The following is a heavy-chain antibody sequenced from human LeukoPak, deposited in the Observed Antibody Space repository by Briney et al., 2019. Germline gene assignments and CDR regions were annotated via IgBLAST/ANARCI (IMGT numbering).Heavy chain of an antibody. Sequence: GASVKVSCKASGYTFTNYAIHWVRQAPGQRLEWMGWINAGNGNTKYSQKFQDRVTITRDTSASTAYMELSSLRSEDTAVYYCARDPGLYQLPLWFDPWGQGTLVTVSS. CDR3: ARDPGLYQLPLWFDP. J-gene: IGHJ5*02. D-gene: IGHD2-2*01. CDR1: GYTFTNYA. CDR2: INAGNGNT. V-gene: IGHV1-3*01.